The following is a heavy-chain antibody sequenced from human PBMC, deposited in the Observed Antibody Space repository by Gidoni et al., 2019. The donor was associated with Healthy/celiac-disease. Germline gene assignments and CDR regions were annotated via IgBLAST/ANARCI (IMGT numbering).Heavy chain of an antibody. CDR3: ARRYCSGGSCYYWYFDL. CDR2: ISAYNGNT. D-gene: IGHD2-15*01. Sequence: QVQLVQSGAEVKKPGASVKVSCKASGYTFTSYGISWVRQAPGQGLEWMGWISAYNGNTNYAQKLQGRVTMTTDTSTSTAYMELRSLRSDDTAVYYCARRYCSGGSCYYWYFDLWGRGTLVTVSS. CDR1: GYTFTSYG. V-gene: IGHV1-18*01. J-gene: IGHJ2*01.